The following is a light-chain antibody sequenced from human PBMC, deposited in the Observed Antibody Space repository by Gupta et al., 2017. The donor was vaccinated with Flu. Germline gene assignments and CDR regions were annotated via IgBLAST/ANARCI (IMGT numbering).Light chain of an antibody. CDR2: DVS. V-gene: IGLV2-14*01. Sequence: QSALTQPASVSGSPGQSITTSCTGTSSDVGGYNYVSWFQQYPGTAPKLMIYDVSKRPPGVSNRFSGSKSGNTASLTISGLQGEDEADYYCSSFTASSTLFGDGTKLTVL. J-gene: IGLJ2*01. CDR1: SSDVGGYNY. CDR3: SSFTASSTL.